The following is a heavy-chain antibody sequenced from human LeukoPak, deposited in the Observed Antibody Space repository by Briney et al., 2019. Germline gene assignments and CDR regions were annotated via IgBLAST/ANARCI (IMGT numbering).Heavy chain of an antibody. CDR1: GFTFSSYA. J-gene: IGHJ4*02. Sequence: GGSLRLSCAASGFTFSSYAMSWVRQAPGKGLEWVSAISGSGGSTYYADSVKGRFTISRDNSKNALYLQMNSLRAEDTAVYYCAKDQSSPYGSFFDYWGQGTLVTVSS. D-gene: IGHD3-10*01. V-gene: IGHV3-23*01. CDR2: ISGSGGST. CDR3: AKDQSSPYGSFFDY.